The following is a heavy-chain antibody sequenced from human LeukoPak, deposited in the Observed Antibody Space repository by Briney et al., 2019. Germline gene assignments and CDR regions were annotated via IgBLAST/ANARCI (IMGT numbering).Heavy chain of an antibody. J-gene: IGHJ4*02. D-gene: IGHD3-10*01. CDR1: GYTFDSYG. V-gene: IGHV1-2*02. Sequence: ASVKVSCKASGYTFDSYGISWVRQAPGQGLEWMGWINPNSGGTNYAQKFQGRVTMTRDTSISTAYMELSRLRSDDTAVYYCARDMVRGVINRLYYWGQGTLVTVSS. CDR3: ARDMVRGVINRLYY. CDR2: INPNSGGT.